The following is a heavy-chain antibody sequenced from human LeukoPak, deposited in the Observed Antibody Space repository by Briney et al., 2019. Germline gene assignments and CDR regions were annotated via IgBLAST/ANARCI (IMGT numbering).Heavy chain of an antibody. V-gene: IGHV3-23*01. CDR3: AKDRLWFGESSWFDP. CDR2: ISGSGGST. J-gene: IGHJ5*02. D-gene: IGHD3-10*01. CDR1: GFTVTNKY. Sequence: PGGSLRLSCAVSGFTVTNKYMSWVRQAPGKGLEWVSAISGSGGSTYYADSVKGRFTISRDNSKNTLYLQMNSLRAEDTAVYYCAKDRLWFGESSWFDPWGQGTLVTVSS.